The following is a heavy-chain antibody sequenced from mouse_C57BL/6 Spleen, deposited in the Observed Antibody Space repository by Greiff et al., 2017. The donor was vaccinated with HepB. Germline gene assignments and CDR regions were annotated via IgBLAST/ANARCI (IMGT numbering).Heavy chain of an antibody. CDR1: GYSITSGYY. V-gene: IGHV3-6*01. Sequence: EVQRVESGPGLVKPSQSLSLTCSVPGYSITSGYYWNWIRQFPGNKLEWMGYISYDGSNNYNPSPKNRLPIIRDTSKNQFFLKLNSVTTEDTATYYCARGKIYYDYDEEAYYFDYWGQGTTLTVSS. J-gene: IGHJ2*01. CDR3: ARGKIYYDYDEEAYYFDY. CDR2: ISYDGSN. D-gene: IGHD2-4*01.